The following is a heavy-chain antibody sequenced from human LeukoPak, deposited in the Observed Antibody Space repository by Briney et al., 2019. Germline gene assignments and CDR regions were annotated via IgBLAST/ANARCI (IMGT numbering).Heavy chain of an antibody. CDR1: GFSFDDYA. CDR2: ISGDGGST. Sequence: GGSLRLSCAAPGFSFDDYAIHWVRQAPGKGLEWVSLISGDGGSTFYADSVKGRFTISRDNSKNSLYLQMRSLRSEDTALYYCARESDSSGWYDSWGQGTLVTVSS. V-gene: IGHV3-43*02. J-gene: IGHJ5*01. CDR3: ARESDSSGWYDS. D-gene: IGHD3-22*01.